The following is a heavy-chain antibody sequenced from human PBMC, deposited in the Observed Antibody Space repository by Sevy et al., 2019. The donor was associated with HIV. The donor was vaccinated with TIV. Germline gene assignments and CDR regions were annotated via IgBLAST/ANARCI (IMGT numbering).Heavy chain of an antibody. CDR3: VKGARYTIPNDAFDI. V-gene: IGHV3-23*01. CDR1: GSTFSSNA. Sequence: GGSLRLSCEASGSTFSSNAMSWVRQAPGKGLEWVSGISGGGGDTFYADSVKGRFTISRDNSKNTLFLQINSLRAEDTALYYCVKGARYTIPNDAFDIWGQGTMVTVSS. CDR2: ISGGGGDT. J-gene: IGHJ3*02. D-gene: IGHD2-2*02.